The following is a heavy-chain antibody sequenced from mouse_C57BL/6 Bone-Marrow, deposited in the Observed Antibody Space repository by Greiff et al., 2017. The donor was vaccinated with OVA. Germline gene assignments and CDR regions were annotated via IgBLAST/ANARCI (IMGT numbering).Heavy chain of an antibody. Sequence: EVQGVESGGDLVKPGGSLKLSCAASGFTFSSYGMSWVRQTPDKRLEWVATISSGGSYTYSPDSVKGRFTISRDNAKNTLYLQMSSLKSEDTARYYCATMITAWFAYWGQGTLVTVSA. CDR2: ISSGGSYT. CDR3: ATMITAWFAY. D-gene: IGHD2-4*01. J-gene: IGHJ3*01. V-gene: IGHV5-6*01. CDR1: GFTFSSYG.